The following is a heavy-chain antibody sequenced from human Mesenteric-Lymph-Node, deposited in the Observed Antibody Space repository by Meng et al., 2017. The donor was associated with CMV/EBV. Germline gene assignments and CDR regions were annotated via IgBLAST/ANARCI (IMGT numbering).Heavy chain of an antibody. Sequence: ALVKVSCKTSGYILTSYGISWVRQAPGQGLEWMGWISAYNVNTNYAQKFQDRVTMTTDTSTSTAYMELRSLRSDDTAVYYCARAWQLVYPLDYWGQGTLVTVSS. CDR3: ARAWQLVYPLDY. CDR1: GYILTSYG. V-gene: IGHV1-18*01. J-gene: IGHJ4*02. CDR2: ISAYNVNT. D-gene: IGHD6-6*01.